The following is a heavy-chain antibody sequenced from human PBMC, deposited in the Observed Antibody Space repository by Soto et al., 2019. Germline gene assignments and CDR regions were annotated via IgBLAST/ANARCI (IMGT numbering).Heavy chain of an antibody. V-gene: IGHV4-31*03. J-gene: IGHJ4*02. CDR3: AREWELGGYSAGYFDY. Sequence: PSETLSLTCTVSGGSISSSGYYWSWIRQHPGKGLEWIGYIYYSGNTHYNPSLRSRVIMSLITSKNQFSLKLNSVSAADTAVYYCAREWELGGYSAGYFDYWGQGTLVTVSS. CDR1: GGSISSSGYY. CDR2: IYYSGNT. D-gene: IGHD1-26*01.